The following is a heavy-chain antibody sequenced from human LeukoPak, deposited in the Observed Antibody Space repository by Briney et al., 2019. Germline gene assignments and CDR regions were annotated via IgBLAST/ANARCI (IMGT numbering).Heavy chain of an antibody. CDR2: ISTYNGNT. CDR1: GYTFTSYG. D-gene: IGHD3-22*01. Sequence: ASVKVSCKASGYTFTSYGISWVRQAPGQGLEWMGWISTYNGNTNYAQKLQGRVTMTTDTSTSTAYMELRSLRSDDTAVYYCARGVGALTYYYHRPQAFGIWGQATMVTVSS. V-gene: IGHV1-18*01. CDR3: ARGVGALTYYYHRPQAFGI. J-gene: IGHJ3*02.